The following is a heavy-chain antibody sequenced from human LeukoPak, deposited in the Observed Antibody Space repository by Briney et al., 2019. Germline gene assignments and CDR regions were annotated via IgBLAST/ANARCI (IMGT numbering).Heavy chain of an antibody. D-gene: IGHD6-19*01. V-gene: IGHV3-23*01. J-gene: IGHJ4*02. Sequence: GGSLRLSCAASGFTFSNYGMTWVRQAPGKGLEWVSVVSGGGSSTYYADSVKGRFIISRGNSENTLYLQMNSLRAEDTAIYYCAKRGSGWYLDYWGQGTLVTVSS. CDR1: GFTFSNYG. CDR3: AKRGSGWYLDY. CDR2: VSGGGSST.